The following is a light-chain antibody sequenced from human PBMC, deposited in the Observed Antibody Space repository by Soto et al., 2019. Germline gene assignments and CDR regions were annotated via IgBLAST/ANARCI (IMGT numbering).Light chain of an antibody. V-gene: IGKV1-39*01. CDR3: QQSYTTPWT. CDR2: DAS. J-gene: IGKJ1*01. Sequence: DIQMTQSPSSLSASVGDRVTITCRASQSIDSYVNWYQQTPGKAPIHLISDASSLPSGVPSRFSGSGYGTYFTLTISSLQPEDFATYYCQQSYTTPWTFGHGTKVEMK. CDR1: QSIDSY.